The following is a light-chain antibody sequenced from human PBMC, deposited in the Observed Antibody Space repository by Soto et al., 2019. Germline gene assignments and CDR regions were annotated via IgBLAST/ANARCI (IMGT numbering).Light chain of an antibody. CDR2: LNTDGSH. Sequence: QSVLTQSPSASASLGASVKLTCTLSSGHSSYAIAWHQQQPEKGPRYLMKLNTDGSHSKGDGIPDRFSGSSSGAERYLTISSLQSEDEADYYCQTWGTGFQVFGGGTKLTVL. V-gene: IGLV4-69*01. CDR1: SGHSSYA. CDR3: QTWGTGFQV. J-gene: IGLJ3*02.